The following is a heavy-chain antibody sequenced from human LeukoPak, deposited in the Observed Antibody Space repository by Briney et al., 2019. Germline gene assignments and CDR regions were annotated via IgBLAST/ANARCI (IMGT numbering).Heavy chain of an antibody. D-gene: IGHD6-13*01. CDR3: ARVGAAAGYYYYYYMDV. CDR2: IYYSGST. J-gene: IGHJ6*03. CDR1: GGSFSGYY. Sequence: SETLSLTCAVCGGSFSGYYWSWIRQPPGKGLEWIGYIYYSGSTNYNPSLKSRVTMSVDTSKNQFSLKLSSVTAADTAVYYCARVGAAAGYYYYYYMDVWGKGTTVTVSS. V-gene: IGHV4-59*01.